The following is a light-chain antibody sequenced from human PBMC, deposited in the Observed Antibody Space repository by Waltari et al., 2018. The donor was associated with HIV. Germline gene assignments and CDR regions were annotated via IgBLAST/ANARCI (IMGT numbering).Light chain of an antibody. Sequence: EIVLAQSPGTLSLSPGERATLSCRASQSISSSLAWYQQKPGRAPRLLIYDASNRATGIPARFSSSGSGTDFTLTISSLEPEDFAVYYCQQRSNRPPKYTFGQGTKLEIK. V-gene: IGKV3-11*01. CDR1: QSISSS. CDR3: QQRSNRPPKYT. J-gene: IGKJ2*01. CDR2: DAS.